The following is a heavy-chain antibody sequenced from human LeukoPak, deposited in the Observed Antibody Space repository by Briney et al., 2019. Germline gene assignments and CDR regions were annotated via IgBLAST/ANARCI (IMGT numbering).Heavy chain of an antibody. CDR3: AKEGMIQGVIDY. D-gene: IGHD3-10*01. CDR2: IHISGST. CDR1: GASISNYY. J-gene: IGHJ4*02. V-gene: IGHV4-4*07. Sequence: SETLSLTCIVSGASISNYYWSWIRQPAGKGLEWIGHIHISGSTNYNPSLKSRVIMSLDTSKNQFSLKLNSVTAADTAVYYCAKEGMIQGVIDYWGQGALVTVSS.